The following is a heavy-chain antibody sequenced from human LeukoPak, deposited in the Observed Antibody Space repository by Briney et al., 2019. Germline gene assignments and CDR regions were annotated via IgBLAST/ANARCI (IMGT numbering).Heavy chain of an antibody. Sequence: GGSLRLSCAASGFTSGIYAVSWVRQAPGKGLEWVSAFSGGGDSYYADSVKGRFTISRNNSKKILYLQMNSLRAEDTAVYYCGKEVERHFDLKYWGQGTLVTVSS. V-gene: IGHV3-23*01. CDR3: GKEVERHFDLKY. J-gene: IGHJ4*02. CDR1: GFTSGIYA. CDR2: FSGGGDS.